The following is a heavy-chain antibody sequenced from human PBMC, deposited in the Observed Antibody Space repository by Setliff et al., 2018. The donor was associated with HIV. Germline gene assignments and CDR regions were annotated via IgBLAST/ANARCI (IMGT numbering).Heavy chain of an antibody. Sequence: ASVKVSCKASGYTFTSYGISWVRQAPGQGLEWMGWISAYNGNTNYAQKFQGRVTMTTDTSTTTAYMELRSLRSDDTAVYYCARDRSIIMTFGGGNDAFDTWGQGTMVTV. D-gene: IGHD3-16*01. V-gene: IGHV1-18*01. CDR1: GYTFTSYG. CDR2: ISAYNGNT. CDR3: ARDRSIIMTFGGGNDAFDT. J-gene: IGHJ3*02.